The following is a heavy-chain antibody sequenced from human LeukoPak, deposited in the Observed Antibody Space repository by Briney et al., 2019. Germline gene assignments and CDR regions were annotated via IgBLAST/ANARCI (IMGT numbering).Heavy chain of an antibody. Sequence: SQTLSLTCTVSGGSISSGSYYWSWIRQPAGKGLEWIGRIYTSGSTNYNPSLKSRVTISVDTSKNQFSLKLSSVTAADTAVYYCARTSLVRGFGYWGQGTLVTVSS. CDR3: ARTSLVRGFGY. CDR1: GGSISSGSYY. J-gene: IGHJ4*02. CDR2: IYTSGST. V-gene: IGHV4-61*02. D-gene: IGHD3-10*01.